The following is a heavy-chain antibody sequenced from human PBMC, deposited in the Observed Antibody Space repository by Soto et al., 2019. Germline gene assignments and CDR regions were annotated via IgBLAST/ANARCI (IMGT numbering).Heavy chain of an antibody. CDR3: TALSTFGGVIVSSY. CDR1: GFNFRRTW. CDR2: VKSDGGTT. D-gene: IGHD3-16*02. Sequence: GGSLRLSCAASGFNFRRTWMNWARQAPGKGLEWVGLVKSDGGTTDFAAPVKGRFTISRDDSRNTLYLQMNSLKTEDIAIYYCTALSTFGGVIVSSYWGQGT. V-gene: IGHV3-15*07. J-gene: IGHJ4*02.